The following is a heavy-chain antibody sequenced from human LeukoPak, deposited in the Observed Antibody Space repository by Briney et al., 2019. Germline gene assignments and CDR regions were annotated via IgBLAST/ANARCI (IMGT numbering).Heavy chain of an antibody. Sequence: GGSLRLSCAASGFTFSSYAMHWVRQAPGKGLEWVAVISYDGSNKYYADSVKGRFTISRDNSKNTLYLQMNSLRAEDTAVYYCAGGPGKGPRGYFQHWGQGTLVTVSS. CDR3: AGGPGKGPRGYFQH. J-gene: IGHJ1*01. D-gene: IGHD4-23*01. V-gene: IGHV3-30*04. CDR2: ISYDGSNK. CDR1: GFTFSSYA.